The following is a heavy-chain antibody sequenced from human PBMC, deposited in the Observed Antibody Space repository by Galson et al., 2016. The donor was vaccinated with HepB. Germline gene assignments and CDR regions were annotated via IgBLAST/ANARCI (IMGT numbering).Heavy chain of an antibody. CDR2: ISSIGTGT. Sequence: SLRLSCAASGFTFSTYAMSWVRQAPGKGLEWVSGISSIGTGTYYADSVKGRFTISRDNSKNTIFLQLNSLRAEDKAIYYCATETTRDYYGSGRHDHWGRGTLVTVSS. V-gene: IGHV3-23*01. J-gene: IGHJ4*02. CDR1: GFTFSTYA. CDR3: ATETTRDYYGSGRHDH. D-gene: IGHD3-10*01.